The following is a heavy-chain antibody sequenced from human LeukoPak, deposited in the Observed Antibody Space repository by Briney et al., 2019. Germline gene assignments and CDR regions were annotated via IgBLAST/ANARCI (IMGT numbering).Heavy chain of an antibody. V-gene: IGHV3-7*01. CDR3: ARDRHLLRLLTSNAFDI. J-gene: IGHJ3*02. CDR2: IKQDGSEK. D-gene: IGHD2-21*01. CDR1: GFPFRTYW. Sequence: GGSLRLSCAASGFPFRTYWMSWVRQAPGEGLEWVANIKQDGSEKYYVDSVKGRFTISRDNAKNSLYLQMNSLRAEDTAVYYCARDRHLLRLLTSNAFDIWGQGTMVTVSS.